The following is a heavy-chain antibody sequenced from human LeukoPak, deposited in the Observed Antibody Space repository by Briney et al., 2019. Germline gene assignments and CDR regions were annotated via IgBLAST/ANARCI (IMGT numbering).Heavy chain of an antibody. V-gene: IGHV3-23*01. J-gene: IGHJ3*01. CDR3: AKCSASYSNDAFDV. CDR1: GFTFNIYA. CDR2: ICGGGSKT. D-gene: IGHD3-10*02. Sequence: PGGSLRLSCAASGFTFNIYAMNWVRQALGEGLECVSYICGGGSKTRYSDSVKGRFLISRDNSKNILYLQMNSLRAEDTAIYYCAKCSASYSNDAFDVWGRGTMVTVSS.